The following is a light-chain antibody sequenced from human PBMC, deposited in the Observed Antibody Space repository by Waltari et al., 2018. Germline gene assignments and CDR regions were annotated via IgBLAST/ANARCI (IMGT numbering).Light chain of an antibody. CDR2: GAS. CDR3: QHYVRLPVT. V-gene: IGKV3-20*01. J-gene: IGKJ1*01. CDR1: QSVGTF. Sequence: IVLTQSPGTLSLSPGERATLSCRASQSVGTFFVWYQQKPGQAPRLLIQGASTRATGTPDRFSGSGSGTDFSLTISRLEPEDFAMYYCQHYVRLPVTFGQGTKVEI.